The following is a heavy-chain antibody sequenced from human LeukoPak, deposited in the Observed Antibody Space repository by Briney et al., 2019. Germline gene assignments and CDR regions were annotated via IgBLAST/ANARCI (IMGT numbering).Heavy chain of an antibody. V-gene: IGHV1-18*01. CDR1: GYTFTSYG. D-gene: IGHD1-26*01. CDR2: ISAYNGNT. J-gene: IGHJ4*02. CDR3: ARVESAGAPPQIFDY. Sequence: ASVKVSCKASGYTFTSYGISWVRQAPGQGLEWMGWISAYNGNTNYAQELQGRVTMTTDTSTSTAYMELRSLRSDDTAVYYCARVESAGAPPQIFDYWGQGTLVTVSS.